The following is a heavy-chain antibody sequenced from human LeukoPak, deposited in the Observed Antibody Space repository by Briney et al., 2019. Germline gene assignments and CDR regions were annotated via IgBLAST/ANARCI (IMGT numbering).Heavy chain of an antibody. CDR1: GFTFDDYA. CDR3: AKDTINGEWDHYYYYGLDA. J-gene: IGHJ6*02. Sequence: GGSLRLSCAASGFTFDDYAMHWVRQAPGKGLEWVSGISWNSGNIDYADSVRGRFTISRDNAKNSLYLQMNSLRAEDTALYYCAKDTINGEWDHYYYYGLDAWGQGTTVTVSS. D-gene: IGHD3-10*01. V-gene: IGHV3-9*01. CDR2: ISWNSGNI.